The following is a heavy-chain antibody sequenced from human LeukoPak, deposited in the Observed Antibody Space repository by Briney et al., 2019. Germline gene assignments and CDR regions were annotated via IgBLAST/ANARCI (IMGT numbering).Heavy chain of an antibody. CDR3: ARGRLRWPTDY. V-gene: IGHV3-64*01. Sequence: GGSLRLSCAASGFTFSSYAMHWVRQAPGKGLEYVSAISSNGGSTYYANSVNGRFTISRDNSKNTLYLQMGSLRAEDMAVYYCARGRLRWPTDYWGQGTLVTVSS. J-gene: IGHJ4*02. CDR2: ISSNGGST. CDR1: GFTFSSYA. D-gene: IGHD5-12*01.